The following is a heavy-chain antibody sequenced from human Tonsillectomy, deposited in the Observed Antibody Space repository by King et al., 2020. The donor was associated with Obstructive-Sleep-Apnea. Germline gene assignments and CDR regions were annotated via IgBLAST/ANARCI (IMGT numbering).Heavy chain of an antibody. Sequence: VQLVESGGVVVQPGGSLRLSCAASGFTFDDYTMHWVRQPPGKGLEWVSLISWDGDNTYYVDSVKGRFTISRDNSKNSLYLQMNSLRTEDTALYYCAKDAYYHDGSGYYAYWGQGTLVTVSS. CDR3: AKDAYYHDGSGYYAY. J-gene: IGHJ4*02. D-gene: IGHD3-22*01. CDR1: GFTFDDYT. V-gene: IGHV3-43*01. CDR2: ISWDGDNT.